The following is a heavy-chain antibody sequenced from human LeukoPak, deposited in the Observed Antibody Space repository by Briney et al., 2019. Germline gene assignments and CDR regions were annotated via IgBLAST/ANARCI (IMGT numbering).Heavy chain of an antibody. CDR3: ARATNMVRGDYYFDY. Sequence: PGGSLRLSCAASGFTFDDYGLSWVRQVPGKGLEWVSSISSSSSYIYYADSVKGRFTISRDNAKNSLYLQMNSLRAEDTAVYYCARATNMVRGDYYFDYWGQGTLVTVSS. CDR2: ISSSSSYI. CDR1: GFTFDDYG. J-gene: IGHJ4*02. V-gene: IGHV3-21*01. D-gene: IGHD3-10*01.